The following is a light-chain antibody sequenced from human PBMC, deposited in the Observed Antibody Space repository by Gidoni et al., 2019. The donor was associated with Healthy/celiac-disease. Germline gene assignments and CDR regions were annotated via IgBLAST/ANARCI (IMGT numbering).Light chain of an antibody. CDR3: QTWGTGVV. V-gene: IGLV4-69*01. Sequence: QLVLTQSPSASASLGASVKLTCTLSSDHINYAIAWPQQQPEKGPRFLMKINSDGSHIKGGGIPDRFSGSRSGAGRYLSISSLQSEDEADYYCQTWGTGVVFGGGTKLTVL. CDR2: INSDGSH. CDR1: SDHINYA. J-gene: IGLJ2*01.